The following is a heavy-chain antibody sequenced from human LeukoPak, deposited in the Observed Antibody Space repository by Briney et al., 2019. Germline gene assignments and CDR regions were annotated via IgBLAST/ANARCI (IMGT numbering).Heavy chain of an antibody. V-gene: IGHV3-21*01. Sequence: GGSLRLSCAASGFTFGTYTMIWVRQAAGKGLEWVSSVSSGSDYIYYANSVKGRFTISRDNAKHSLYLQMNSLRAEDTAVYYCARDDYYDSSGYPYYIDYWGQGTLVTVSS. CDR2: VSSGSDYI. CDR3: ARDDYYDSSGYPYYIDY. D-gene: IGHD3-22*01. J-gene: IGHJ4*02. CDR1: GFTFGTYT.